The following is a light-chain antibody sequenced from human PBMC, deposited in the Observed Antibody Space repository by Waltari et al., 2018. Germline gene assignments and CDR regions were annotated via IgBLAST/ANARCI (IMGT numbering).Light chain of an antibody. CDR2: DVT. Sequence: QSALTQPASVSGSPGQSITIPCTGTSTDVGSYNYVSWYQQYPGKAPQLIIYDVTQRPSGTCTRFSGSKSGNTAYLTISGLQAEDEADYFCNSHSTTTPVVFGGGTKVTVL. V-gene: IGLV2-14*03. CDR3: NSHSTTTPVV. CDR1: STDVGSYNY. J-gene: IGLJ2*01.